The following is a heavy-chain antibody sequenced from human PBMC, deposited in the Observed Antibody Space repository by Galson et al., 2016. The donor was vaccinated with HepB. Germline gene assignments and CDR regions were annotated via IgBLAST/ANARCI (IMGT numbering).Heavy chain of an antibody. V-gene: IGHV3-53*01. J-gene: IGHJ4*02. CDR3: ARLYFGSGGAVGY. CDR1: GFTVSNNY. Sequence: SLRLSCAVSGFTVSNNYMRWVRQAPGKGLEWVSLIYSGGSTYYADSVRGRLTISRDNSKNTLYLQMNSLRAEDTAVYYCARLYFGSGGAVGYWGQGTLVTVSS. D-gene: IGHD3-10*01. CDR2: IYSGGST.